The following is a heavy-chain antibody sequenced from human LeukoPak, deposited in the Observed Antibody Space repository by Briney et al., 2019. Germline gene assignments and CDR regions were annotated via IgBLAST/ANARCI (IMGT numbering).Heavy chain of an antibody. J-gene: IGHJ4*02. CDR1: GYTFTGYY. V-gene: IGHV1-2*02. CDR2: INPNSGGT. D-gene: IGHD2-2*01. CDR3: ARGPQYCSSTSCYFDY. Sequence: ASVKVSCKASGYTFTGYYMHWVPHAPGQRLEWMGWINPNSGGTKYAQKFQGRVTMTRDTSISTAYMELSRLRSGDTAVYYCARGPQYCSSTSCYFDYWGQGTLVTVSS.